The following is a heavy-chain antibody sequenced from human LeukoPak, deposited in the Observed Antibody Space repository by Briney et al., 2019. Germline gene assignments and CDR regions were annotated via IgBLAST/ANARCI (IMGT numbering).Heavy chain of an antibody. CDR2: IKSKTDGGTT. CDR3: TTYGSGRKFDY. V-gene: IGHV3-15*01. D-gene: IGHD3-10*01. J-gene: IGHJ4*02. CDR1: GFTFSNAW. Sequence: GGSLRLSCAASGFTFSNAWMSWVRQAPGKGLEWVGCIKSKTDGGTTDYAAPVKGRFTISRDDSKNTLYLQMNSLKIEDTAVYYCTTYGSGRKFDYWGQGILVTVSS.